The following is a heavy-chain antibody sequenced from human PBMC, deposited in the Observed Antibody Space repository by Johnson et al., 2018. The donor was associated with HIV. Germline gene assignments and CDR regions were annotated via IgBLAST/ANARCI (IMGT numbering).Heavy chain of an antibody. V-gene: IGHV3-30*02. CDR3: ARLPSGYNRDSFNI. D-gene: IGHD5-18*01. Sequence: QVQLVESGGGVVQPGGSLRLSCAASGFTFSSYGMHWVRQAPGKGLEWVAFIRYDGSNKYYADSVKGRFTISRDNSKNILYLQMNSLRAEDTATYYCARLPSGYNRDSFNIWGQGTMVTVSS. CDR2: IRYDGSNK. J-gene: IGHJ3*02. CDR1: GFTFSSYG.